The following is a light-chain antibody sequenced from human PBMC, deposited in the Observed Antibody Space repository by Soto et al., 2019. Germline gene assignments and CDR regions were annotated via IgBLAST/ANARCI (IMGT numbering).Light chain of an antibody. CDR2: DAS. CDR3: QQYNKWPRT. Sequence: EIVMTQSPATLSVSPGEGATLSCGASQSVSSNLAWYQQKPGQAPGLLIYDASTRATGTPARFSGSGSGTDFTLTISSLQSEDFAVYYCQQYNKWPRTFGQGTMLVIK. CDR1: QSVSSN. J-gene: IGKJ2*01. V-gene: IGKV3-15*01.